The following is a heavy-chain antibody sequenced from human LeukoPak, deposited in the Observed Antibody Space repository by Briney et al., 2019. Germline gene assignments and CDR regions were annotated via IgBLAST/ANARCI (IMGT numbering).Heavy chain of an antibody. V-gene: IGHV1-2*02. CDR2: IDANNGDT. CDR3: ARDPSSVTLYFFDY. Sequence: ASVTVSCKASGYTFRGNYIHWLRQAPGQGPEWMGWIDANNGDTKSAQNFQGRVTMSRDTSISTAYMDLSSLSPDDAVVYYCARDPSSVTLYFFDYWGQGTLVTVSS. D-gene: IGHD4-11*01. J-gene: IGHJ4*02. CDR1: GYTFRGNY.